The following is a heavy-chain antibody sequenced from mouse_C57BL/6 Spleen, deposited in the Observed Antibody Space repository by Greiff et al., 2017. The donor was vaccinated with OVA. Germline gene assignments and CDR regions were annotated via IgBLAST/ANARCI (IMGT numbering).Heavy chain of an antibody. CDR2: IRNKANGYTT. D-gene: IGHD1-1*01. V-gene: IGHV7-3*01. J-gene: IGHJ4*01. CDR3: ARSPSITTVVEFPYYYAMDY. CDR1: GFTFTDYY. Sequence: EVQLVESGGGLVQPGGSLSLSCAASGFTFTDYYMSWVRQPPGKALEWLGFIRNKANGYTTEYSASVKGRFTISRDNSQSILYLQMNALRAEDSATYYCARSPSITTVVEFPYYYAMDYWGQGTSVTVSS.